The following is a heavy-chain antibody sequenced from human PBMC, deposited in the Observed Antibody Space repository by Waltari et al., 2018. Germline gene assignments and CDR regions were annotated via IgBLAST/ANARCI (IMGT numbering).Heavy chain of an antibody. CDR1: GFLFTCHW. V-gene: IGHV3-7*01. CDR2: IKQDGSET. Sequence: DVRLVDAGGGWVQPGGSLRLSCAAQGFLFTCHWRSCVRQAPGKGLEVVANIKQDGSETNHVDSVKGRFTISRDNAQNSLYLQMHGLRVEDTAVYYCVRDNFDAYFDSWGQGTLVTVSS. CDR3: VRDNFDAYFDS. J-gene: IGHJ4*02. D-gene: IGHD1-20*01.